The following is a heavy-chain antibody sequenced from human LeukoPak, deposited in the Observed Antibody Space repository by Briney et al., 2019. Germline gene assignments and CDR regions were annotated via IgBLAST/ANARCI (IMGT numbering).Heavy chain of an antibody. CDR3: ARGARGILTGYYSYFDY. J-gene: IGHJ4*02. D-gene: IGHD3-9*01. V-gene: IGHV1-18*01. CDR1: GYTFTSYG. CDR2: ISAYNGNT. Sequence: ASVKVSCKASGYTFTSYGISWVRQAPGQGLEGMGRISAYNGNTNYAQKPQGRVTMTTGTSTSTAYMELRSLRSDDTAVYYCARGARGILTGYYSYFDYWGQGTLVTVSS.